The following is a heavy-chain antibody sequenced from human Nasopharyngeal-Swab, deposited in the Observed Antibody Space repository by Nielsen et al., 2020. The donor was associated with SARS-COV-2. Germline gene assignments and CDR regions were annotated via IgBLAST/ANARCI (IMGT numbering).Heavy chain of an antibody. V-gene: IGHV3-21*01. J-gene: IGHJ4*02. CDR1: GFTFSDHY. D-gene: IGHD6-19*01. Sequence: GESLKISCAASGFTFSDHYMNWVRQAPGKGLEWVSSISSSSSYIYYADSVKGRFTISRDNAKNSLYLQMNSLRAEDTAVYYCARDGAAVAGGLDYWGQGTLVTVSS. CDR2: ISSSSSYI. CDR3: ARDGAAVAGGLDY.